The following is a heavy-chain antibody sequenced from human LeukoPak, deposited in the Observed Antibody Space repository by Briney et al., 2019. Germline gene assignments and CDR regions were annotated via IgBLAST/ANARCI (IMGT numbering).Heavy chain of an antibody. Sequence: ASVKVSCKASGGTFSSYAISWVRQAPGQGLEWMGGIIPIFGTANYAQKFQGRVTITTDESTSTAYMELSSLRSEDTAVYYCARVVGCSGGSCYYPFDYWGQGTLVTVSS. CDR2: IIPIFGTA. CDR1: GGTFSSYA. V-gene: IGHV1-69*05. CDR3: ARVVGCSGGSCYYPFDY. D-gene: IGHD2-15*01. J-gene: IGHJ4*02.